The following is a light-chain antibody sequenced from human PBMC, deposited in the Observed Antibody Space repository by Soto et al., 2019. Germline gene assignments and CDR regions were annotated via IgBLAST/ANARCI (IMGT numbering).Light chain of an antibody. CDR3: KQSKSFPLT. V-gene: IGKV1-12*01. J-gene: IGKJ4*01. CDR2: AAS. CDR1: QDIKRW. Sequence: DIQMTQSPSSLSASVGDRVTITCRASQDIKRWLAWYQQKPGKAPKVLIYAASSFQSGVPSRFSGSGSGTDFSLTISSLQPEDFATYYCKQSKSFPLTFGGGTKVDIK.